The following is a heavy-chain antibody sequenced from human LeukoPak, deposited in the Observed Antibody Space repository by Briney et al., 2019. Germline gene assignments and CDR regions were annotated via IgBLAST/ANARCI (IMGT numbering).Heavy chain of an antibody. CDR1: GGTFSSYA. D-gene: IGHD3-9*01. J-gene: IGHJ5*02. CDR2: INPNSGGT. Sequence: ASVKVSCKASGGTFSSYAISWVRQAPGQGLEWMGWINPNSGGTNYAQKFQGRVTMTRNTSISTAYMELSSLRSEDTAVYYCARGRRTTPLLRYFDWPTRGFDPWGQGTLVTVSS. V-gene: IGHV1-8*02. CDR3: ARGRRTTPLLRYFDWPTRGFDP.